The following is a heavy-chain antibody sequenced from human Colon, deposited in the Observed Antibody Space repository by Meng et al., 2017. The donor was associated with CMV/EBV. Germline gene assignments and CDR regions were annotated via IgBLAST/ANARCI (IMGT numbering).Heavy chain of an antibody. D-gene: IGHD6-13*01. J-gene: IGHJ4*02. V-gene: IGHV4-39*02. Sequence: LLSESGPRLVKPSETLSLTCTVSGGSISSPSYYWAWVRQPPGKGLEWIGSIYYTGGTFYSPSLKSRVTISIDTSKNHFSLKLNSVTAADTATYYCTRETGGSSLAYWGQGILVTVSS. CDR2: IYYTGGT. CDR1: GGSISSPSYY. CDR3: TRETGGSSLAY.